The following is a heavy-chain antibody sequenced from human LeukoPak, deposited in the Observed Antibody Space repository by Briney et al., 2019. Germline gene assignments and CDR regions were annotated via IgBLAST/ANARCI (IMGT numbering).Heavy chain of an antibody. Sequence: GGSLRLSCAASGFTFSRYGMHWVRQAPGKGVEWVAFIWYDGSNKYYADSEKGRFTISRENSKNTLYMQMNSLRAEDTALYYCARDEEGGSYPLDYWGQGTLVTVSS. D-gene: IGHD1-26*01. J-gene: IGHJ4*02. CDR1: GFTFSRYG. CDR3: ARDEEGGSYPLDY. CDR2: IWYDGSNK. V-gene: IGHV3-33*01.